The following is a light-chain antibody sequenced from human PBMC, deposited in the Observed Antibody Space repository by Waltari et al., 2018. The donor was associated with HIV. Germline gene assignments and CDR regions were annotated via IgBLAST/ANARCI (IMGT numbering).Light chain of an antibody. V-gene: IGLV2-14*01. CDR1: SSDVGGYNY. CDR3: TSYTSSSTLVV. J-gene: IGLJ2*01. CDR2: EVT. Sequence: QSALTQPASVSGSLGQSITISCTATSSDVGGYNYVSWYQHHPGKAPKLMIYEVTNRPSGVSKRFSGSKSGNTASLTISGLQAEDESDYYCTSYTSSSTLVVFGGGTNLTVL.